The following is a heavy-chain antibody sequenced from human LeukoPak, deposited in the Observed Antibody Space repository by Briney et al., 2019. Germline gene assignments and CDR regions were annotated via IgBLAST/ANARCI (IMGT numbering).Heavy chain of an antibody. J-gene: IGHJ3*01. CDR2: IGTGGHT. Sequence: GGSLRLSCSASGSTFSNYDMHWVRQEKGKGLEWVSSIGTGGHTYYAPSVKGRFTISRENDKNSLYLQMNSLGAGDTAIYYCTRGGLEAPCDVWGQGTMVAVSS. CDR1: GSTFSNYD. V-gene: IGHV3-13*01. D-gene: IGHD5-24*01. CDR3: TRGGLEAPCDV.